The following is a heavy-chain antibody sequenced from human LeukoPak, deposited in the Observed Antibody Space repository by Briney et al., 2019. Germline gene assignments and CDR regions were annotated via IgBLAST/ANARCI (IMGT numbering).Heavy chain of an antibody. V-gene: IGHV4-30-4*02. D-gene: IGHD2-21*02. J-gene: IGHJ2*01. Sequence: SDTLSLTCTVSGGSISSGDYYWNWIRQHPEKSLEWIGYIFYSGSAYYNPSLKSRVTISVDTAKNQFSLRLSSVTAADTAVFYCARASRRSDGDCYYVDLWGRGTLVTVSS. CDR2: IFYSGSA. CDR3: ARASRRSDGDCYYVDL. CDR1: GGSISSGDYY.